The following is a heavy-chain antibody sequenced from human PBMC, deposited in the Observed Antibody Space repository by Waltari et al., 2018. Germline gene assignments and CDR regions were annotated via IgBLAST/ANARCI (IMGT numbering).Heavy chain of an antibody. Sequence: QVQLQESGPGLVKPSETLSLTCTVSGGSISSHYWSWIRQPPGKGLEWIGYIYYSGSTNYNPALKRRVTISVDTSKNQFSLKLSFVTAADTAVYYCARVWSGYYGYFDYWGQGTLVTVSS. CDR1: GGSISSHY. V-gene: IGHV4-59*11. D-gene: IGHD3-3*01. CDR2: IYYSGST. J-gene: IGHJ4*02. CDR3: ARVWSGYYGYFDY.